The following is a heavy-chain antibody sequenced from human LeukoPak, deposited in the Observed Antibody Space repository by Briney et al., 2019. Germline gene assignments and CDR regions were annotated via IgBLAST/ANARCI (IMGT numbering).Heavy chain of an antibody. CDR3: SRVPIVAGTYWYIDL. CDR2: IYTSGST. Sequence: PSETLTLTCIVSGGSFSSYYWSWIRQPAGKGLEWIGRIYTSGSTNYNPSLKRRVSILVDKSMNQFFLKLSSVTAADTAVFYYSRVPIVAGTYWYIDLWGRGALVTVSS. V-gene: IGHV4-4*07. J-gene: IGHJ2*01. CDR1: GGSFSSYY. D-gene: IGHD2-15*01.